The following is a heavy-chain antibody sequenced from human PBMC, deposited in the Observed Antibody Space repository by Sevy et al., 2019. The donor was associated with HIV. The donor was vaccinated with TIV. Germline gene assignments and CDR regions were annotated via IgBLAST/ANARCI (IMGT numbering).Heavy chain of an antibody. J-gene: IGHJ4*02. V-gene: IGHV3-23*01. Sequence: GGSLRLSCAASGFTFSSYAMNWVRQAPGKGLEWVSTISGSGGSTYYADSVKGRFTISRDNSKNTVYLQMNSLRAEDTAVYYCAKRSCIGGGYFDYWGQGTLVTVSS. CDR2: ISGSGGST. D-gene: IGHD2-8*01. CDR3: AKRSCIGGGYFDY. CDR1: GFTFSSYA.